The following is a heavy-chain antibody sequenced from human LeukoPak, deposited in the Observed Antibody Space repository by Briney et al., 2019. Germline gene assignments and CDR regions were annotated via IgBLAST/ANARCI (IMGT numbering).Heavy chain of an antibody. CDR1: GYTFTSYD. J-gene: IGHJ4*02. CDR2: MNPNSGNT. CDR3: ARGSTTTQLTPGY. D-gene: IGHD5-24*01. V-gene: IGHV1-8*01. Sequence: ASVKVSCKASGYTFTSYDINRVRQATGQGLEWMGWMNPNSGNTGYAQKFQGRVTMTRNTSISTAYMELSSLRSEDTAVYYCARGSTTTQLTPGYWGQGTLVTVSS.